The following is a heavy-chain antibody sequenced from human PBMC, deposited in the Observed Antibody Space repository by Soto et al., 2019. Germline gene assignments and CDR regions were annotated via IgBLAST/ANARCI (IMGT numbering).Heavy chain of an antibody. J-gene: IGHJ3*02. CDR1: GGSFSGYY. D-gene: IGHD5-12*01. CDR2: INHSGST. CDR3: ARNPEGYKAAFDI. V-gene: IGHV4-34*01. Sequence: SETLSLTCAVYGGSFSGYYWSWIRQPPGKGLEWIGEINHSGSTNYNPSLKSRVTISVDTSKNQFSLKLSSVTAADTAVYYCARNPEGYKAAFDIWGQGTTVTVSS.